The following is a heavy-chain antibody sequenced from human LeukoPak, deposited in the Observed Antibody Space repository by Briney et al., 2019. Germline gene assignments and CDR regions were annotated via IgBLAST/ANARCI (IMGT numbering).Heavy chain of an antibody. D-gene: IGHD2-2*01. CDR1: GYTFTDYY. V-gene: IGHV1-2*02. CDR3: ASSFLGYCSSTSCYAGTWRDY. CDR2: INPKSGGI. Sequence: ASVKPSCKASGYTFTDYYIHWGRQAPGPRLEWRGWINPKSGGINYAQKYQGSVTMTRDPSISTAYMDLSRLRSDDPAVYYCASSFLGYCSSTSCYAGTWRDYWGQGTLVTVSS. J-gene: IGHJ4*02.